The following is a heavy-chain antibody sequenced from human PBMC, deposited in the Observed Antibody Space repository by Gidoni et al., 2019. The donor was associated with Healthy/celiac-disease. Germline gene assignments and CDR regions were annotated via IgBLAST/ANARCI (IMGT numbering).Heavy chain of an antibody. CDR1: GYTFTSYD. J-gene: IGHJ4*02. D-gene: IGHD3-22*01. CDR3: ARGFYYDSSGYYPGDY. CDR2: MTPNSGNT. Sequence: QVQLVQSGAEVKKPGASVKVSCKASGYTFTSYDINWVRQATGQGLEWMGWMTPNSGNTGYAQKFQGRVTMTRNTSISTAYMELSSLRSEDTAVYYCARGFYYDSSGYYPGDYWGQGTLVTVSS. V-gene: IGHV1-8*01.